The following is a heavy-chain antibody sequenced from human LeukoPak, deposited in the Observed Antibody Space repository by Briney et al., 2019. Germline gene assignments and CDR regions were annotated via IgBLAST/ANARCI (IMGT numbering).Heavy chain of an antibody. V-gene: IGHV4-61*08. CDR1: GGSISSGGYY. CDR3: AREGHTGYSLWFDP. Sequence: SETLSLTCTVSGGSISSGGYYWSWIRQHPGKGLEWIGYIYYSGSTNYNPSLKSRVTISVDTSKNQFSLKLSSVTAADTAVYYCAREGHTGYSLWFDPWGQGTLVTVSS. D-gene: IGHD2-21*01. J-gene: IGHJ5*02. CDR2: IYYSGST.